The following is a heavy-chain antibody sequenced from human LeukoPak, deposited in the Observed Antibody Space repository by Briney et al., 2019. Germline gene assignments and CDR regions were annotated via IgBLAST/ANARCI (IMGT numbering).Heavy chain of an antibody. J-gene: IGHJ6*03. D-gene: IGHD3-3*01. CDR2: MNPNSGNT. CDR3: ARGRRPNNYDFWSGYYKAPPSYYMDV. Sequence: GASVKVSCKASGYTFTSYDINWVRQATGQGLEWMGWMNPNSGNTGYAQKFQGRVTITRNTSISTAYMELSSLRSEDTAVYYCARGRRPNNYDFWSGYYKAPPSYYMDVWGKGTTVTVSS. CDR1: GYTFTSYD. V-gene: IGHV1-8*03.